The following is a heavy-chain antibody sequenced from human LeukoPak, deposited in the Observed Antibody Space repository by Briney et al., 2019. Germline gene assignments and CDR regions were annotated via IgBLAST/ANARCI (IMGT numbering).Heavy chain of an antibody. CDR3: ARDYGRSRDYGMDV. V-gene: IGHV3-74*01. D-gene: IGHD3-10*01. CDR1: GFTFSNYW. CDR2: INSDGSST. Sequence: GGSLRLSCAASGFTFSNYWMHWVRQAPGKGLVWVSRINSDGSSTSYADSVKGRFTISRDNAKNTLYLQMNSLRVEDTAVNYCARDYGRSRDYGMDVWGPGTTVTVSS. J-gene: IGHJ6*02.